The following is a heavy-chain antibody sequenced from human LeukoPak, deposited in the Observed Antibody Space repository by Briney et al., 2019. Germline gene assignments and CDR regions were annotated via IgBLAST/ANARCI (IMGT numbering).Heavy chain of an antibody. J-gene: IGHJ6*03. CDR2: IQYDGSNK. CDR3: ARDPYNGAYSEGYYYYYMDV. Sequence: GGSLRLSCAAFGFTFSSYGMHWVRQAPGRGLEWMAFIQYDGSNKFYADSVKGRFTISRDNAKDSLYLQMNSLRVEDTAIYYCARDPYNGAYSEGYYYYYMDVWGKGTTVTVSS. CDR1: GFTFSSYG. D-gene: IGHD1-1*01. V-gene: IGHV3-30*02.